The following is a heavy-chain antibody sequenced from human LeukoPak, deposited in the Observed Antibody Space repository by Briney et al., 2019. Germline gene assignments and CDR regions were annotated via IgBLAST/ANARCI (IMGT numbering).Heavy chain of an antibody. Sequence: GSSVKVSCKATGGTFSSYAISWVRQAPGQGLEWMGRIIPILGIANYAQEFQGRVTITADKSTSTAYMELSSLRSEDTAVYYCARGGKAGSVGYWGQGTLVTVSS. J-gene: IGHJ4*02. CDR1: GGTFSSYA. CDR2: IIPILGIA. D-gene: IGHD1-26*01. V-gene: IGHV1-69*04. CDR3: ARGGKAGSVGY.